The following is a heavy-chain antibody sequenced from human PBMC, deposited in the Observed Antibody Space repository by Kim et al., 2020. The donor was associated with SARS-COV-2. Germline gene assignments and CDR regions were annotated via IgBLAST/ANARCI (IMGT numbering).Heavy chain of an antibody. D-gene: IGHD3-9*01. J-gene: IGHJ4*02. V-gene: IGHV3-30*04. CDR2: ISYDGSNK. Sequence: GGSLRLSCAASGFTFSSYAMHWVRQAPGKGLEWVAVISYDGSNKYYADSVKGRFTISRDNSKNTLYLQMNSLRAEDTAVYYCARDLGVRYFDWFPCYWGQGTLVTVSS. CDR1: GFTFSSYA. CDR3: ARDLGVRYFDWFPCY.